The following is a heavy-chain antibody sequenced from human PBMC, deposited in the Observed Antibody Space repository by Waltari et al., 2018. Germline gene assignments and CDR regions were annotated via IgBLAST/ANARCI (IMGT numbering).Heavy chain of an antibody. V-gene: IGHV1-69*10. Sequence: QVQLVQSGAEVKKPGSSVKVSCKASGGTFSSYAISWVRQAPGQGLEWMGGSIPILGIANYAQKFQGIVTITADKSTSTAYMELSSLRSEDTAVYYCVIVIAAAGGGSCWFDPWGQGTLVTVSS. CDR1: GGTFSSYA. J-gene: IGHJ5*02. CDR2: SIPILGIA. D-gene: IGHD6-13*01. CDR3: VIVIAAAGGGSCWFDP.